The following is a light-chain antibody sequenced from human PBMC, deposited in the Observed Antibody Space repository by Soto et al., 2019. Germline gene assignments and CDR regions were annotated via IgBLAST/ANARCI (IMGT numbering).Light chain of an antibody. Sequence: EIVMTQSPATLSVSPGERATLSCRASQSISSNLAWYQQKPGQAPRLLIYAASSRATGIPDRFSGSGSGTDFTLTIGRLEPEDFAVYYCQQYGTSPWTFGQGTKVDI. CDR3: QQYGTSPWT. CDR2: AAS. V-gene: IGKV3-20*01. CDR1: QSISSN. J-gene: IGKJ1*01.